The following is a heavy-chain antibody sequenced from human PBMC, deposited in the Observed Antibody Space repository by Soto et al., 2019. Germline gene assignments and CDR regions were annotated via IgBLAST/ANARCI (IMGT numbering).Heavy chain of an antibody. CDR2: VYYSGST. J-gene: IGHJ4*02. Sequence: EPLSLTCTVSGGSVSNSYWGWIRQPPGKGLEWVAYVYYSGSTNYNPSLGSRVTISVDKSKNQFSLKMTSVTGADTAVYYCARGRSHEWELLVQYFDYWGQGTLVTVSS. CDR3: ARGRSHEWELLVQYFDY. CDR1: GGSVSNSY. V-gene: IGHV4-59*02. D-gene: IGHD1-26*01.